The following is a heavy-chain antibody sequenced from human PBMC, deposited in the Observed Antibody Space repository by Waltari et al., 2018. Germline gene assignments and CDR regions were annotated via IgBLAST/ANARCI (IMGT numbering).Heavy chain of an antibody. CDR1: GFTFSNSW. J-gene: IGHJ4*02. CDR2: IKPDGSER. V-gene: IGHV3-7*01. CDR3: SLSLNS. Sequence: EVQLVESGGGLVQPGGSLRLSCAASGFTFSNSWMDWVRQAPGKGLEGVANIKPDGSERHYVDFVQGRFTVSRDNAQNLLYLQINTLRVDDTAVYYCSLSLNSWGQGTLVTVSP.